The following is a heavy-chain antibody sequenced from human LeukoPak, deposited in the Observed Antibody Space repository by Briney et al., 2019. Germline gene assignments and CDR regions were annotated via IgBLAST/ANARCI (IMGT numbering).Heavy chain of an antibody. D-gene: IGHD2-21*01. CDR1: GGTFSSYA. CDR3: AKADATEWVCGY. V-gene: IGHV1-69*04. CDR2: IIPILGIA. J-gene: IGHJ4*02. Sequence: SVKVSCKASGGTFSSYAISWVRQAPGQGLEWMGRIIPILGIANYAQKFQGRVTITADKSTSTAYMELSSLRSEDTAVYYCAKADATEWVCGYWGQGTLVTVSS.